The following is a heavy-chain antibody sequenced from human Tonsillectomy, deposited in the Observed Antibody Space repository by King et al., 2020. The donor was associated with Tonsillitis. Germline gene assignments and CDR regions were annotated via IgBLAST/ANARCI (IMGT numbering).Heavy chain of an antibody. Sequence: QLVQSGAAVTSPGDSLKISCKASGYMFANAWIGWVRQLPGKGLEWLGNIHPGDSQTRYSPSFQGQVTISADNSINTAYLQWTTLKASDSAMYYCARHRQEGPSLLFDSWGQGTLVTV. CDR2: IHPGDSQT. J-gene: IGHJ4*02. CDR3: ARHRQEGPSLLFDS. CDR1: GYMFANAW. V-gene: IGHV5-51*01.